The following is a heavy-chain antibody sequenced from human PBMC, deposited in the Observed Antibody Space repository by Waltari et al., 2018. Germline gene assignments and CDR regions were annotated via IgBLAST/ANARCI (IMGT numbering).Heavy chain of an antibody. CDR3: ARVTSKYYFDY. J-gene: IGHJ4*02. V-gene: IGHV4-38-2*01. CDR2: IYHSGST. Sequence: QVQLQESGPGLVQPTETLSLTCAVHGYSISSASYCGWIRQPPGKGLEWSGSIYHSGSTYDNPSLKSRVTISVDTSKNQFSLKLSSVTAADTAVYYCARVTSKYYFDYWGQGTLVTVSS. CDR1: GYSISSASY.